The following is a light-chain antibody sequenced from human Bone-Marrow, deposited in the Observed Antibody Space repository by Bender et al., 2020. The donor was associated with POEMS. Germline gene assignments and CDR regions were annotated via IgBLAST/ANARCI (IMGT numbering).Light chain of an antibody. CDR2: DVI. CDR1: TTDIGDYNF. J-gene: IGLJ3*02. CDR3: ATWDDTLSVFWV. Sequence: QSVLTQPASVSGSPGQSITISCTGSTTDIGDYNFVSWYQQHPGQAPKVIIYDVIHRPSGVSNRFSGSKSGTSASLAITGLQAEDEGDYYCATWDDTLSVFWVFGGGTKLTVL. V-gene: IGLV2-14*03.